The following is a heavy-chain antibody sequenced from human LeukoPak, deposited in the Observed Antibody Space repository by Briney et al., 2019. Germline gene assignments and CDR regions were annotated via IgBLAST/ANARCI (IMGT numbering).Heavy chain of an antibody. CDR3: ARKVVYRGYSYGYYFDY. CDR1: GGSISSSNW. D-gene: IGHD5-18*01. Sequence: PSGTLSLTCAVSGGSISSSNWWSWVRQPPGKGLEWIGEIYHSGSTNYNPSLKSRVTISVDKSKNQFSLKLSSVTAADTAVYYCARKVVYRGYSYGYYFDYWGQGTLVTVSS. J-gene: IGHJ4*02. V-gene: IGHV4-4*02. CDR2: IYHSGST.